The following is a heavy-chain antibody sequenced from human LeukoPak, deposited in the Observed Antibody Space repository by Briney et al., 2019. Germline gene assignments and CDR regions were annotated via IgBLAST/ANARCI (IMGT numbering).Heavy chain of an antibody. CDR2: INPNSGGT. V-gene: IGHV1-2*02. CDR1: GYTFTGYY. J-gene: IGHJ3*02. Sequence: GASVKVSCKASGYTFTGYYMHWVRQAPGQGLEWMGWINPNSGGTNYAQKFQGRVTMTRDTSISTAYMELSRLRSDDTAVYYCARERGVQLERQGAFDIWGQGTMVTVSS. D-gene: IGHD1-1*01. CDR3: ARERGVQLERQGAFDI.